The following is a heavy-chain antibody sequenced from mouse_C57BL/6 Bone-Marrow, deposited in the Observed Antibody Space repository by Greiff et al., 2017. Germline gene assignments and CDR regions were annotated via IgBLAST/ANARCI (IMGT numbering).Heavy chain of an antibody. CDR2: IYPRSGNT. D-gene: IGHD1-1*01. CDR1: GYTFTSYG. CDR3: ARGPITTVVATSYWYFDV. Sequence: VQLQQSGAELARPGASVKLSCKASGYTFTSYGISWVKQRTGQGLEWIGEIYPRSGNTYYNEKFKGKATLTADKSSSTAYMELRSLTSEDSAVYFCARGPITTVVATSYWYFDVWGTGTTVTVSS. V-gene: IGHV1-81*01. J-gene: IGHJ1*03.